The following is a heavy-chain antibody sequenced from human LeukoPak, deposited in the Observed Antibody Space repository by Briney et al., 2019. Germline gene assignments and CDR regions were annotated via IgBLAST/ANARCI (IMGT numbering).Heavy chain of an antibody. J-gene: IGHJ6*03. D-gene: IGHD3-22*01. Sequence: SETLSLTCTVSGGSISNYYWSWIRQPPGKGLEWIGYIYYSGSTNYNPSLQSRATISVDTSKNQFSLNLSSVTAADTAVYYCATSGGGYGSYYYYMDVWGKGTTVTISS. CDR1: GGSISNYY. CDR3: ATSGGGYGSYYYYMDV. V-gene: IGHV4-59*01. CDR2: IYYSGST.